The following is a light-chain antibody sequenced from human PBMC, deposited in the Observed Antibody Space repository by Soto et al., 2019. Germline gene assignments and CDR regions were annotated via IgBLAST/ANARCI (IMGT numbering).Light chain of an antibody. CDR1: QSISSY. CDR3: QQSYSTPALT. J-gene: IGKJ4*01. CDR2: AAS. Sequence: DIQMTQSPSSLSASVGDRVTITCRASQSISSYLNWYQQKPGKAPKLLIYAASSLQSGVPSRFSGSGSGTDFTLTISSLQPEDFATYYGQQSYSTPALTCGGGTKVEIK. V-gene: IGKV1-39*01.